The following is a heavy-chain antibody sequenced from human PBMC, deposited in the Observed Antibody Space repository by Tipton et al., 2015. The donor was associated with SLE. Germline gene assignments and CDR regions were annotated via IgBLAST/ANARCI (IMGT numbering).Heavy chain of an antibody. CDR1: GFTVSSNY. CDR2: IYSGGST. V-gene: IGHV3-53*05. D-gene: IGHD2-15*01. Sequence: GSLRLSCAASGFTVSSNYMSWVRQAPGKGLDWVSLIYSGGSTYYADSVKGRFTISRDNSKNTLFLQMNSLRTEDTAVYYCARAYCSGGSCYRALFDYWGQGTLVTVSS. CDR3: ARAYCSGGSCYRALFDY. J-gene: IGHJ4*02.